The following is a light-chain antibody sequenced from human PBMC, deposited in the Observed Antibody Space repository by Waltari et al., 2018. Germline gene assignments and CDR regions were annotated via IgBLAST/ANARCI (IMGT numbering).Light chain of an antibody. CDR1: QSVLSSTNNKNS. Sequence: DIVLTQSPDSLAVSLGARATINCKFSQSVLSSTNNKNSLGWYQQKPGQPPKLLITWAATRESGVPDRFSGSGSGTDFTLTISSLQAEDVAVYFCQQCYTFPYTFGQGTKLEIK. CDR2: WAA. J-gene: IGKJ2*01. CDR3: QQCYTFPYT. V-gene: IGKV4-1*01.